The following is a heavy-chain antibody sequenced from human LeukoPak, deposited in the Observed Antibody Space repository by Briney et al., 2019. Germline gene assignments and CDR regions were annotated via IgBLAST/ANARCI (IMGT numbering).Heavy chain of an antibody. V-gene: IGHV3-30-3*01. CDR1: GFTFSSYA. Sequence: GGSLRLSCAASGFTFSSYAMHWVRQAPGKGLEWVAVISYDGSNKYYADSVKGRFTISRDNSKNTLYLQMNSLRAEDTAVYYCARDPDHSYSSSPSFDYWGQGTLVTVSS. D-gene: IGHD6-6*01. CDR2: ISYDGSNK. CDR3: ARDPDHSYSSSPSFDY. J-gene: IGHJ4*02.